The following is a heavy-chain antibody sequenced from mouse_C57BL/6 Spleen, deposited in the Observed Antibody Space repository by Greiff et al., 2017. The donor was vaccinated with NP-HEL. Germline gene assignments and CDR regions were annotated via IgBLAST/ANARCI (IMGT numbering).Heavy chain of an antibody. CDR1: GYTFTGYW. V-gene: IGHV1-9*01. Sequence: QVQLKESGAELMKPGASVKLSCKATGYTFTGYWIEWVKQRPGHGLEWIGEILPGRGSTNYNEKFKGKATFTADTSSNTAYMQLSSLTTEDSAIYYCANYYYGSNGGFAYWGQGTLVTVSA. CDR2: ILPGRGST. CDR3: ANYYYGSNGGFAY. D-gene: IGHD1-1*01. J-gene: IGHJ3*01.